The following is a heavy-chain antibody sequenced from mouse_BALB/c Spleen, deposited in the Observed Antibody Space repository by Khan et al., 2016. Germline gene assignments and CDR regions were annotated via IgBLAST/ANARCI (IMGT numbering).Heavy chain of an antibody. D-gene: IGHD1-1*01. CDR2: ISYSGST. V-gene: IGHV3-2*02. CDR1: GYSITSDYA. CDR3: ATTVGAPRFAY. J-gene: IGHJ3*01. Sequence: EVQLQESGPGLVKPSQSLSLTCTVTGYSITSDYAWNWIRQFPGNKLEWMGYISYSGSTSYNPSLKSRISITRDSSRTQFFLQLNAGTTETTATYYCATTVGAPRFAYWGQGTLVTVSA.